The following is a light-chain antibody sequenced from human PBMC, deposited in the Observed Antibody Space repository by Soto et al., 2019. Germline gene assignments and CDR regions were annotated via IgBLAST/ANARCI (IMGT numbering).Light chain of an antibody. CDR1: SSDVGGYNY. J-gene: IGLJ1*01. V-gene: IGLV2-14*01. Sequence: QSVLTQPDSVSGSPGQSITISCTGTSSDVGGYNYVSWYQQHPGKAPKLMIYEVSDRPSGVSNRFSGSKSGNTASLTISGLQAEDEADYYCSSYTSSSTRVFGTGTKVTVL. CDR3: SSYTSSSTRV. CDR2: EVS.